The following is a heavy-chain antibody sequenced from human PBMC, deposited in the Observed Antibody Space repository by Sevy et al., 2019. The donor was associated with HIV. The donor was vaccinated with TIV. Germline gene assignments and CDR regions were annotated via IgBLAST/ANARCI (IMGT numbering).Heavy chain of an antibody. J-gene: IGHJ6*02. CDR2: ISIGRSTI. CDR1: GFTFISYS. V-gene: IGHV3-48*01. D-gene: IGHD5-18*01. CDR3: AREGGYSDQGMDV. Sequence: GGSLRLSCAASGFTFISYSFNWVRQAPGKGLEWLSYISIGRSTIYYADSVKGRFTISRDNAKKSLYLQMNSLRVEDTAVYYCAREGGYSDQGMDVWGQGTTVTVSS.